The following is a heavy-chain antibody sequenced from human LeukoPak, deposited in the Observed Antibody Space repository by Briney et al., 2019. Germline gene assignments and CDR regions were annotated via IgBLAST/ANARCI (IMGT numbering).Heavy chain of an antibody. CDR2: ISGSGGST. Sequence: GGSLRLSPVAPRFTFTSYVMSSVCQAPRTRLERGSVISGSGGSTAYADSVKGRFTISRDNSKNTLYLQMNSLRAEDTALYYCAKQTLRFSGSHFDYWGQGTLVTVSS. J-gene: IGHJ4*02. CDR3: AKQTLRFSGSHFDY. D-gene: IGHD1-26*01. CDR1: RFTFTSYV. V-gene: IGHV3-23*01.